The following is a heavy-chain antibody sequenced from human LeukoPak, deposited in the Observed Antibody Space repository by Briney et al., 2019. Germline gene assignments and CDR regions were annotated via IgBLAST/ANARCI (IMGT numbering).Heavy chain of an antibody. V-gene: IGHV3-30*18. CDR3: AKDLVLRYFDWAFDY. CDR2: ISYDGSNK. D-gene: IGHD3-9*01. Sequence: GRSLRLSCAASGFTFSSYGMHWVRQAPSKGLEWVAVISYDGSNKYYADSVKGRFTISRDNSKNTLYLQMNSLRAEDTAVYYCAKDLVLRYFDWAFDYWGQGTLVTVSS. J-gene: IGHJ4*02. CDR1: GFTFSSYG.